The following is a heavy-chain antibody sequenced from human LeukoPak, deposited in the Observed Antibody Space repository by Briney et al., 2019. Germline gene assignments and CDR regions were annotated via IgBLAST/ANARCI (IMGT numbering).Heavy chain of an antibody. CDR3: ARSSRSDYGGNSRAFDI. Sequence: SETLSLTCTVSGGSISSGDYYWSWIRQPPGKGLEWIGYIYYSGSTYYNPSLKSRVTISVDTSKNQFSLKLSSVTAADTAVYYCARSSRSDYGGNSRAFDIWGQGTMVTVSS. D-gene: IGHD4-23*01. CDR2: IYYSGST. J-gene: IGHJ3*02. CDR1: GGSISSGDYY. V-gene: IGHV4-30-4*01.